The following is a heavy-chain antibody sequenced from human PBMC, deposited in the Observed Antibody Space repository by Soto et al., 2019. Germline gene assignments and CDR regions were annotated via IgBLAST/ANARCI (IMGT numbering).Heavy chain of an antibody. CDR2: IYYSGST. CDR1: GGSVSSGSYY. J-gene: IGHJ4*02. Sequence: QVQLQESGPGLVKPSETLSLTCTVSGGSVSSGSYYWSWIRQPPGKGLEWIGYIYYSGSTNYNPSLKRRVTISVDTSKNQFSLKLSSVTAADTAVYYCARYCGVVMGTFDYWGQGTLVTVSS. D-gene: IGHD3-3*01. V-gene: IGHV4-61*01. CDR3: ARYCGVVMGTFDY.